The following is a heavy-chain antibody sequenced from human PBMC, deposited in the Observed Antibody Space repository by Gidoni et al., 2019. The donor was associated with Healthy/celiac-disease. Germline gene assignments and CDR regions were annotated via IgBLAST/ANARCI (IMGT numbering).Heavy chain of an antibody. Sequence: QVQLVQSGVEVNKTGSSVKVAYMASGSTFTGYYMHWVRQAPGQGLEWMGWINPNSGGTNDAQKFQGWVTMTRDTSISTAYMELSRLRSDDTAVYYCAREGRRDGYTPLDYWGQGTLVTVSS. V-gene: IGHV1-2*04. CDR3: AREGRRDGYTPLDY. CDR1: GSTFTGYY. J-gene: IGHJ4*02. CDR2: INPNSGGT. D-gene: IGHD5-12*01.